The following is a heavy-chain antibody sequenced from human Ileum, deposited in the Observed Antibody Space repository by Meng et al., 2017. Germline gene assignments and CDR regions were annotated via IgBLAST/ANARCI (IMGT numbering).Heavy chain of an antibody. D-gene: IGHD4-17*01. J-gene: IGHJ4*01. V-gene: IGHV4-38-2*02. CDR2: LYRSGNT. Sequence: SETLSLTCTVSGYSISSGYYWGCIRQTPGKELEWIGSLYRSGNTYYNPSLRSRVTISVATSKNQFSLNLSSVTAADTAVYYCARDKQDYGYSCFDSWGHGTLVTVSS. CDR1: GYSISSGYY. CDR3: ARDKQDYGYSCFDS.